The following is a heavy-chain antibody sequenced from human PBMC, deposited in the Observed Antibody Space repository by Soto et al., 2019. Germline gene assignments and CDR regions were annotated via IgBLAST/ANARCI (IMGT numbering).Heavy chain of an antibody. CDR3: AKDGTVTTGYYYGMDV. D-gene: IGHD4-17*01. CDR2: ISGSGGST. Sequence: EVQLLESGGGLVQPGGSLRLSCAASGFTFSSYAMSWVRQAPGEGQEWVSAISGSGGSTYYADSVKGRFTISRDNSKNTLYLQMNSLRAEDTAVYYCAKDGTVTTGYYYGMDVWGQGTTVTVSS. CDR1: GFTFSSYA. V-gene: IGHV3-23*01. J-gene: IGHJ6*02.